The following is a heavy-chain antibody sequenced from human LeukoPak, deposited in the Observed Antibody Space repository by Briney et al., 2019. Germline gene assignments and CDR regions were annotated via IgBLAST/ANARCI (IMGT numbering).Heavy chain of an antibody. J-gene: IGHJ4*02. CDR2: MSNSGNT. CDR1: GGSVSSRDSY. D-gene: IGHD6-13*01. CDR3: ARGLSIAAGAN. V-gene: IGHV4-39*07. Sequence: SETLSLTCTVSGGSVSSRDSYCGWIRQPPGKGLEWIGSMSNSGNTYYNPSLNSRVTISMDTSKNQFSLKVRSVTAADTAVYYCARGLSIAAGANWGQGILVTVSS.